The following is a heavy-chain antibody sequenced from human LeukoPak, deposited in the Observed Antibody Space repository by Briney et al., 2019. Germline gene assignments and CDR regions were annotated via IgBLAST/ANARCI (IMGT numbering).Heavy chain of an antibody. CDR3: ARIIDPLGVNDY. V-gene: IGHV3-48*03. CDR2: ISSSGSTI. Sequence: PGGSLRLSCAASGFTFSSYEMNWVRQAPGKGLEWVSYISSSGSTIYYADSVKGRFTISGDNAKNSLYLQMNSLRAEDTAVYYCARIIDPLGVNDYWGQGTLVTVSS. CDR1: GFTFSSYE. J-gene: IGHJ4*02. D-gene: IGHD2-8*01.